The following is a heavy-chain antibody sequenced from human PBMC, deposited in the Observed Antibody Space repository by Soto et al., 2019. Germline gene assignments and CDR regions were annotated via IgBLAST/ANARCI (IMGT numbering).Heavy chain of an antibody. Sequence: SETLSLTCAVSGGSISSGGYSWSWIRQPPGKGLEWIGYIYHSGSTYYNPSLKSRVTISVDRSKNQFSLKLSSVTAADTAVYYCARASGYDWGFDYWGQGTLVTVSS. V-gene: IGHV4-30-2*01. CDR1: GGSISSGGYS. CDR2: IYHSGST. CDR3: ARASGYDWGFDY. D-gene: IGHD5-12*01. J-gene: IGHJ4*02.